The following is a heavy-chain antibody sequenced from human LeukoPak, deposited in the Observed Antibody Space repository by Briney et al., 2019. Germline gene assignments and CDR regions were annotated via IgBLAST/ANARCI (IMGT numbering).Heavy chain of an antibody. D-gene: IGHD3-22*01. CDR2: INPNSGGT. Sequence: AASVKVSCKASGYTFTGYYMHWVRQAPGQGLEWMGWINPNSGGTNYAQKFQGRVTMTRDTSISTAYKELSRLRSDDTAVYYCARDPYYYDSSGYHGTAFDIWGQGTMVTVSS. J-gene: IGHJ3*02. V-gene: IGHV1-2*02. CDR3: ARDPYYYDSSGYHGTAFDI. CDR1: GYTFTGYY.